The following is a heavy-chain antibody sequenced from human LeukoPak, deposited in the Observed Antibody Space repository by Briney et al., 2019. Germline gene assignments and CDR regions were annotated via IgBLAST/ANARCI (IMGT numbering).Heavy chain of an antibody. CDR3: ARSGTYNWFDP. CDR2: ISYDGSNK. Sequence: GRSLRLSCAASGFTFSSYAMHWVRQAPGKGLEWVAVISYDGSNKYYADSVKGRFTISRDNAKNSLYLQMNSLRAEDTGVYYCARSGTYNWFDPWGQGTLVTVSS. V-gene: IGHV3-30-3*01. CDR1: GFTFSSYA. J-gene: IGHJ5*02. D-gene: IGHD1-26*01.